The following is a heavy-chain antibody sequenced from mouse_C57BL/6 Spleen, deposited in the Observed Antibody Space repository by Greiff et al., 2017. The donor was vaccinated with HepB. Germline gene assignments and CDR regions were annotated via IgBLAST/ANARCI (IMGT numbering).Heavy chain of an antibody. Sequence: VQLQQSGAELVKPGASVKISCKASGYAFSSYWMNWVKQRPGKGLEWIGQIYPGDGDTNYNGKFKGKATLTADKSSSTAYMQLSSLTSEDSAVYFCARIGNWDGEYFDVWGTGTTVTVSS. CDR1: GYAFSSYW. D-gene: IGHD4-1*01. J-gene: IGHJ1*03. CDR2: IYPGDGDT. CDR3: ARIGNWDGEYFDV. V-gene: IGHV1-80*01.